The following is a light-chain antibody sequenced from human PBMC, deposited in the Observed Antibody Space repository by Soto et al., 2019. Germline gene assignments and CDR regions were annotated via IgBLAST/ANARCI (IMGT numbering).Light chain of an antibody. Sequence: EIVLTQSPGTLSLSPCERATLSCRASQSVSSSYLAWYQQKPGQAPRLLIYGASSRATGIPDRFSGSGSGTDFTLTISRLEPEDFAVYYCQQYGSSHRTFGQGTKVDIK. J-gene: IGKJ1*01. CDR2: GAS. V-gene: IGKV3-20*01. CDR1: QSVSSSY. CDR3: QQYGSSHRT.